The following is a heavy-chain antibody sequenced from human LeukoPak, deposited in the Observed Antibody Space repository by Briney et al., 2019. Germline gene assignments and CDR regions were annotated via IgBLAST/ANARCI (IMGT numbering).Heavy chain of an antibody. CDR3: ARDREPYSAGWFWDIVVVPAAFSYGMDV. Sequence: GGSLRLSCAPSGFTFGRHGMHWVRQAPGKGLEWVAIISNDGSRKYYAHSVKGRFTISRDNSKNTLYLQMNSLRAEDTAVYYCARDREPYSAGWFWDIVVVPAAFSYGMDVWGQGTTVTVSS. J-gene: IGHJ6*02. CDR1: GFTFGRHG. V-gene: IGHV3-30*03. CDR2: ISNDGSRK. D-gene: IGHD2-2*01.